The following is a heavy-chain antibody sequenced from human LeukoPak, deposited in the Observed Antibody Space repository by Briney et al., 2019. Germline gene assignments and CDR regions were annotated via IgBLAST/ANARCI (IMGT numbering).Heavy chain of an antibody. CDR1: GYTFTSYG. J-gene: IGHJ5*02. V-gene: IGHV1-18*01. CDR2: ISAYNGNT. Sequence: GASVKVSCKASGYTFTSYGISWVRQAPGQGLEWMGWISAYNGNTNYAQKLQGRVTMTTDTSTSTAYMDLRSLRSGDTAVYYCARDGRHFWSGYGANWFDPWGQGTLVTVSS. D-gene: IGHD3-3*02. CDR3: ARDGRHFWSGYGANWFDP.